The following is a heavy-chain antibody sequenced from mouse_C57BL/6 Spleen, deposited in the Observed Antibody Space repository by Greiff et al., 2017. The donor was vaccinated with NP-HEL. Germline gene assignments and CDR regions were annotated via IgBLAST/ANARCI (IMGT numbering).Heavy chain of an antibody. Sequence: EVMLVESGGGLVKPGGSLKLSCAASGFTFSSYAMSWVRQTPDKRLAWVATISDGGSYTYYPDNVKGRFPISRDNAKNNLYLQMSHLKSENTAMYYCARQGYSNPFDYWGQGTTLTVSS. J-gene: IGHJ2*01. D-gene: IGHD2-5*01. CDR3: ARQGYSNPFDY. V-gene: IGHV5-4*03. CDR1: GFTFSSYA. CDR2: ISDGGSYT.